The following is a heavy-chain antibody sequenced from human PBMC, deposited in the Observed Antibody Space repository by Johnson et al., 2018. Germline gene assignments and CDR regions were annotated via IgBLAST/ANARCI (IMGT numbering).Heavy chain of an antibody. V-gene: IGHV1-69*06. CDR3: AREGALWGVDI. Sequence: QVQLVESGAEVKKPGSSXKVSCKASGGTFSSYAISWVRQAPGQGLEWMGGIIPIFGTANYAQKFQGRVTITADKTTSKAYMELSSLQSEDTAVYYWAREGALWGVDIWGQGTMVTVSS. CDR1: GGTFSSYA. J-gene: IGHJ3*02. D-gene: IGHD3-16*01. CDR2: IIPIFGTA.